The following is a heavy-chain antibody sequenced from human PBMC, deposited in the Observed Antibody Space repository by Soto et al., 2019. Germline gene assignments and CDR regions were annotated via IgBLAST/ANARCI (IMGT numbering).Heavy chain of an antibody. D-gene: IGHD2-2*01. Sequence: QLQLQESGPGRVKPSETLSLTCIVSGGSISSGPYSWGWIRQPPGEGLEWIGTFHYTESTYYNPSLEGRVTISVDTSKNQFSLKVSSVTVADTAIYYCARLGGYCSSTICYGFYGMDAWGPGTTVTVSS. V-gene: IGHV4-39*01. CDR3: ARLGGYCSSTICYGFYGMDA. J-gene: IGHJ6*02. CDR2: FHYTEST. CDR1: GGSISSGPYS.